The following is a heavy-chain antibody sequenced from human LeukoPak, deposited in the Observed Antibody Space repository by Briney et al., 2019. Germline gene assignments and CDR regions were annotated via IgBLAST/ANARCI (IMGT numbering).Heavy chain of an antibody. Sequence: SETLSLTCAVSGYSISSGYYWGWIRQPPGKGLEWIGSIYHSGSTHYNPSLKSRVTISVDTSKNQFSLKLSSVTAADTAVYYCATSYFDYWGQGTLVTVSS. CDR2: IYHSGST. CDR1: GYSISSGYY. V-gene: IGHV4-38-2*01. CDR3: ATSYFDY. J-gene: IGHJ4*02.